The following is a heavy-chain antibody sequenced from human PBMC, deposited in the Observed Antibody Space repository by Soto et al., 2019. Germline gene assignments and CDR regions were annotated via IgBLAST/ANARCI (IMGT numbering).Heavy chain of an antibody. CDR3: ARVERWTATTVVDAFDI. CDR1: GGFVSSGNYY. D-gene: IGHD1-1*01. J-gene: IGHJ3*02. V-gene: IGHV4-34*01. CDR2: MSHSGGT. Sequence: QEQLQQWGAGLLKPSETLSLTCAVYGGFVSSGNYYWSWIRQPPGKGLEWIGEMSHSGGTHLNPSLKSRVTISVDTSKNQFSLKMSSGTDADTALYYGARVERWTATTVVDAFDIWGQGTMVTVSS.